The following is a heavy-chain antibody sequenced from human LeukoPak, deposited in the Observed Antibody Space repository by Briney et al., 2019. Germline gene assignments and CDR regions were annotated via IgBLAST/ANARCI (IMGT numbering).Heavy chain of an antibody. Sequence: GASVKVSFTASGYTFTIYGISWVRQAPGQGLEWMGWISAYNGNTNYAQKLQGRVTMTTDTSTSTAYMELRSLRSDDTAVYYCASASGTTGAYYYYYGMDVWGQGTTVTVSS. J-gene: IGHJ6*02. D-gene: IGHD1-1*01. CDR2: ISAYNGNT. CDR3: ASASGTTGAYYYYYGMDV. V-gene: IGHV1-18*01. CDR1: GYTFTIYG.